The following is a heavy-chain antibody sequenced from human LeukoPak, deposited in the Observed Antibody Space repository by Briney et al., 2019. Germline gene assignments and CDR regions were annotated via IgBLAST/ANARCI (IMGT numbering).Heavy chain of an antibody. CDR2: IYYSGST. D-gene: IGHD5-18*01. J-gene: IGHJ3*02. Sequence: PSETLSLTCTVSGGSISSSSYYWGWIRQPPGKGLEWIGGIYYSGSTYYNPSLKSRVTISVDTSKNQFSLKLSSVTAADTAVYYCASTGYSYAVNEIHAFDIWGQGTMVTVSS. V-gene: IGHV4-39*01. CDR3: ASTGYSYAVNEIHAFDI. CDR1: GGSISSSSYY.